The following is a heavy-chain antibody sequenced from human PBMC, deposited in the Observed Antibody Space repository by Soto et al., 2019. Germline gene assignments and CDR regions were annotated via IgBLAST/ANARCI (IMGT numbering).Heavy chain of an antibody. V-gene: IGHV1-18*04. Sequence: ASVEVSCKASGYTFTIYGIIWVRQAPGQWLEWMGWINIYNGNINYAQNLQDRLTMATDTTTSTAHMALRSLSSADTALYYCARLDQWQGADARAQGTMVTASS. CDR1: GYTFTIYG. CDR3: ARLDQWQGADA. CDR2: INIYNGNI. J-gene: IGHJ3*01. D-gene: IGHD6-19*01.